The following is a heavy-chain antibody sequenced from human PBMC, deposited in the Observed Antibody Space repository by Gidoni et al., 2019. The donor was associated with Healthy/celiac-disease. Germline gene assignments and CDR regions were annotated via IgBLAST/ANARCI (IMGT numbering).Heavy chain of an antibody. CDR2: INHSGST. Sequence: QVQLQQWGAGLLKPSETLSLTCAVYGGSSSGYYWSCIRQPPGKGLEWIGEINHSGSTNYNPSLKSRVTISVDTSKNQFSLKLSSVTAADTAVYYCARGRAGISDYWGQGTLVTVSS. CDR3: ARGRAGISDY. V-gene: IGHV4-34*01. D-gene: IGHD1-1*01. J-gene: IGHJ4*02. CDR1: GGSSSGYY.